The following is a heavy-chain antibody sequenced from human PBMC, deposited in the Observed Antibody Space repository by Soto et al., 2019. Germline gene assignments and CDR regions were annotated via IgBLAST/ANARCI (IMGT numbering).Heavy chain of an antibody. CDR1: GGSISSYY. CDR2: IYYSGST. D-gene: IGHD3-22*01. V-gene: IGHV4-59*01. CDR3: ARAHYDSSGPIDY. J-gene: IGHJ4*02. Sequence: SETLSLTCTVSGGSISSYYWSWIRQPPGKGLEWIGYIYYSGSTNYNPSLKSRVTISVDTSKNQFSLKLTSVTAADTAVYYCARAHYDSSGPIDYWGQGTLVTVSS.